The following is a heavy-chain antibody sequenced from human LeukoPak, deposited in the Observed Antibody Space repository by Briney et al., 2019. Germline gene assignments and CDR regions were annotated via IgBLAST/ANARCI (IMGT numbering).Heavy chain of an antibody. CDR3: ARGLEQLDY. CDR1: GGSISSYY. V-gene: IGHV4-59*01. J-gene: IGHJ4*02. CDR2: IYYSGST. D-gene: IGHD1-1*01. Sequence: SETLSLTCTVSGGSISSYYWSWIRQPPGKGLEWIGYIYYSGSTNYNPSLKSRVTISVDTSKNQFSLKLSSVTAADTAVYYCARGLEQLDYWGQGTLVTVSS.